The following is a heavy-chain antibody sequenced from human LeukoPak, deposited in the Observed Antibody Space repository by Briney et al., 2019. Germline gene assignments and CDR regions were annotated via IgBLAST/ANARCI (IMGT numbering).Heavy chain of an antibody. Sequence: VASVKVSRKASGYTFTSYGISWVRQAPGQGLEWMGWISAYNGNTNYAQKLQGRVTMTTDTSTSTAYMELRSLRSDDTAVYYCARDPGNHYGSGTGDYFDYWGQGTLVTVSS. J-gene: IGHJ4*02. CDR1: GYTFTSYG. CDR2: ISAYNGNT. D-gene: IGHD3-10*01. V-gene: IGHV1-18*01. CDR3: ARDPGNHYGSGTGDYFDY.